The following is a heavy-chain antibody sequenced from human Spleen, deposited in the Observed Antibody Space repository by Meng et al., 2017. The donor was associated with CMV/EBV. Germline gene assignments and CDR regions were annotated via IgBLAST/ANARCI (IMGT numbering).Heavy chain of an antibody. V-gene: IGHV1-69*04. J-gene: IGHJ4*02. CDR2: IVPILGVT. D-gene: IGHD7-27*01. Sequence: SVKVSCKASGGTFNKYTINWVRQAPGQGLEWMGRIVPILGVTNYAQKFQGRVTITADKSTATAYMELSSLRSEDTAVYFCARDHGETGDARVYWGQGTLVTVSS. CDR3: ARDHGETGDARVY. CDR1: GGTFNKYT.